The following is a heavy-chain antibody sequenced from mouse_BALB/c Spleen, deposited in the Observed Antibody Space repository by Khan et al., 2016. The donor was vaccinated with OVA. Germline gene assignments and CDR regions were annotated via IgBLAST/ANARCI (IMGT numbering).Heavy chain of an antibody. CDR3: ASHVTGSFAY. CDR2: ISSDGTYT. J-gene: IGHJ3*01. V-gene: IGHV5-6*01. Sequence: EVQVVESGGDLVKPGGSLKLSCAASGFTFSVYSMSWVRQTPDKRLEWVATISSDGTYTYYPDSVKGRFTISRDHAKNTLFLQLISLKSEDTAMYYCASHVTGSFAYWGQGTLVTVSA. CDR1: GFTFSVYS. D-gene: IGHD4-1*01.